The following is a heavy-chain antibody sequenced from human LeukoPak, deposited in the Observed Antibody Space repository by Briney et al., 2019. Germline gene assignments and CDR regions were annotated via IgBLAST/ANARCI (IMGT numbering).Heavy chain of an antibody. D-gene: IGHD6-13*01. Sequence: GASVKVSCKVSGYTLTELSMHWVRQAPGKGLEWIGAFDPEDGETIYAQKFQGRVTMTEDTSKDTAYMELSSLRSEDTAVYYRATGGEQQLVPRSYYYYYYGMDVWGQGTTVTVSS. CDR2: FDPEDGET. V-gene: IGHV1-24*01. J-gene: IGHJ6*02. CDR3: ATGGEQQLVPRSYYYYYYGMDV. CDR1: GYTLTELS.